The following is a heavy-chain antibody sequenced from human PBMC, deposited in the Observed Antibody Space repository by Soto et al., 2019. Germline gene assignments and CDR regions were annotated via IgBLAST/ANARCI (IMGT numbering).Heavy chain of an antibody. Sequence: EVQLLESGGGLVQPGGSLRLSCEASGFTFSSYAMSWVRQAPGKGLEWVSAISGSGGSTYYADSVKGRFTISRDNSKNPLYLQMNSLRAEDTAVYYCAKDYEVVVAAIPSSPFDYWGQGTLVTVSS. V-gene: IGHV3-23*01. CDR2: ISGSGGST. CDR3: AKDYEVVVAAIPSSPFDY. CDR1: GFTFSSYA. J-gene: IGHJ4*02. D-gene: IGHD2-15*01.